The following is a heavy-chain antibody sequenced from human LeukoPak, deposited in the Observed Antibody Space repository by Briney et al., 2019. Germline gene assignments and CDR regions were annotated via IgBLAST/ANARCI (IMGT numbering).Heavy chain of an antibody. D-gene: IGHD1-26*01. CDR3: TRDSLIVGATGDLDY. J-gene: IGHJ4*02. CDR2: ISSSSNSI. Sequence: GGSLILSCAASGFTFSTYNMNWVRQAPGKGLEWVSFISSSSNSIYYADSVKGRFTISRENAKNSLYLQMSSLRAEDTAVYYCTRDSLIVGATGDLDYWGQGTLVTVSS. CDR1: GFTFSTYN. V-gene: IGHV3-48*01.